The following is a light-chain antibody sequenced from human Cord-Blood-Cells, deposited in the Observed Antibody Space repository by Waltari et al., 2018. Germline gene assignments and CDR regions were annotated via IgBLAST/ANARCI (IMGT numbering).Light chain of an antibody. CDR2: DVS. J-gene: IGLJ1*01. CDR3: SSYTSSSTLV. CDR1: SSDVGGYNS. V-gene: IGLV2-14*01. Sequence: QSALTPPASVSGSPGQSITISCTGTSSDVGGYNSVPWYPQHPGKAPKLMIYDVSNRPSGISNRFSGSKSGNTASLTISGLQAEDEADYYCSSYTSSSTLVYGTGTKVTVL.